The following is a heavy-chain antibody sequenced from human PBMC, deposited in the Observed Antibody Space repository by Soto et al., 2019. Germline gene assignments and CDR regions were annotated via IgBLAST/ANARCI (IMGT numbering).Heavy chain of an antibody. V-gene: IGHV4-61*05. Sequence: PSETLSLTCTVSGGSISSSSYCWGWIRQPPGRGLEWIGHVYSSGSTNYNPSLESRVTISVDTSKNQFSLKLTSLTAADTAVYYCARRVQANSAVVQGNWLDPGGQGTLATVS. CDR1: GGSISSSSYC. J-gene: IGHJ5*02. D-gene: IGHD5-18*01. CDR2: VYSSGST. CDR3: ARRVQANSAVVQGNWLDP.